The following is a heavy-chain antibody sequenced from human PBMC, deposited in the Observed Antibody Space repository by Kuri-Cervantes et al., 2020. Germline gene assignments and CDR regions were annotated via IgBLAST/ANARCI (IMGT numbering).Heavy chain of an antibody. CDR1: GFTFSSYG. D-gene: IGHD3-9*01. V-gene: IGHV3-33*08. J-gene: IGHJ6*02. CDR3: ARGTYYDILTGYLHYYGMDV. CDR2: IWYDGSNK. Sequence: LSLTCAASGFTFSSYGMYWVRQAPGKGLEWVAVIWYDGSNKYYADSVKGRFTISRDNSKNTLYLQMSSLRSEDTAVYYCARGTYYDILTGYLHYYGMDVWGQGTTVTVSS.